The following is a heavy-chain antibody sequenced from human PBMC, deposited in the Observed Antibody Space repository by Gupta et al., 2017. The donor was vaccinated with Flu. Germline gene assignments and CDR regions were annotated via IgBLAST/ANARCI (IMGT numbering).Heavy chain of an antibody. V-gene: IGHV3-23*01. Sequence: EVQLLESGGGLVQPGGSLRLSCAVSGFTFSSYAMSWVRQAPGKELEWVSAISDSGDGTYYADSVKGRFTISRDNSKNTLYLQMNSLRVEDTGIYYCAKERAGVGTPEFDYWGQGTLVTVSS. J-gene: IGHJ4*01. CDR3: AKERAGVGTPEFDY. CDR2: ISDSGDGT. D-gene: IGHD3-10*01. CDR1: GFTFSSYA.